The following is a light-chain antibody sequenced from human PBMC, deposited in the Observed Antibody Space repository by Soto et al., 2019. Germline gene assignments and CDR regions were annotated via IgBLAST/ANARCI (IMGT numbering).Light chain of an antibody. CDR3: QKRSNGRWT. J-gene: IGKJ1*01. Sequence: EIVLTQSPATLSLSPGERATLSCRASQSVSSYLAWYQQKPGQAPRLLIYDASNRATGIPARFSGSGSGTDFTLTISGLEPKDFAVYYCQKRSNGRWTFGQGTKVKIK. V-gene: IGKV3-11*01. CDR1: QSVSSY. CDR2: DAS.